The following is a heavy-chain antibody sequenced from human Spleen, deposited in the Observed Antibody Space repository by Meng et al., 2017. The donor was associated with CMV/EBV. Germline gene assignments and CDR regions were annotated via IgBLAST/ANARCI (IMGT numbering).Heavy chain of an antibody. J-gene: IGHJ4*02. V-gene: IGHV3-30*02. Sequence: GESLKISCAASGFIFSSYAMHWVRQAPGKGLECVAMIQHDGSYKYYGDSLKGRFTISRDNSKNPVYLQMNSLRGEDTAVYYCAKHNYDNSYDYWGQGALVTVSS. CDR3: AKHNYDNSYDY. CDR1: GFIFSSYA. CDR2: IQHDGSYK. D-gene: IGHD1-1*01.